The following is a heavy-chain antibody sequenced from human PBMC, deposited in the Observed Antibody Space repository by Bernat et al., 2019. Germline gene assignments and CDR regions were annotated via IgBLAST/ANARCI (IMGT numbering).Heavy chain of an antibody. V-gene: IGHV1-18*01. J-gene: IGHJ6*02. CDR1: GYTFTSYG. D-gene: IGHD6-6*01. CDR2: ISGYNGNT. Sequence: QVQLVQSGAEVKKHGASVKVSCKASGYTFTSYGINWVRQAPGQGLEWMGWISGYNGNTNYAQKLQGRVTMTTDTSTSTAYMELRSLRSDDTAVYYCARGTSSSGYYYYDMDVWGQGTTVTVSS. CDR3: ARGTSSSGYYYYDMDV.